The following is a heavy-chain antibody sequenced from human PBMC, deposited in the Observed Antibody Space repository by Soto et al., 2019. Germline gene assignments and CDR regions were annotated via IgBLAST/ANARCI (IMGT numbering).Heavy chain of an antibody. CDR3: ARQDDFWRGSNGFAP. CDR2: VYYNGST. J-gene: IGHJ5*02. CDR1: GGSISSYY. Sequence: PSETLSLTCTVSGGSISSYYWSWIRQPPGKGLEWIGNVYYNGSTNYNPSLKSRVTISVDTSKNHFSLKVTSVTAADTAFYYCARQDDFWRGSNGFAPWGQGTLVTVSS. D-gene: IGHD3-3*01. V-gene: IGHV4-59*08.